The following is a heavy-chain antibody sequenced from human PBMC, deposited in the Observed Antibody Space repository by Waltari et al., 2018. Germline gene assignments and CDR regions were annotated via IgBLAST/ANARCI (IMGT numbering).Heavy chain of an antibody. CDR1: GFTFSSYW. CDR2: INSFGSTT. CDR3: ASYSGSDDAFDI. Sequence: EVQLVESGGGLVQPGGSLRLSCAASGFTFSSYWMHWVRQPPGKGLVWVSRINSFGSTTSDADSVKGRFTISRDNAKNTLYLQMNSLRAEDTAVYYCASYSGSDDAFDIWGRGTMVTVSS. V-gene: IGHV3-74*01. D-gene: IGHD5-12*01. J-gene: IGHJ3*02.